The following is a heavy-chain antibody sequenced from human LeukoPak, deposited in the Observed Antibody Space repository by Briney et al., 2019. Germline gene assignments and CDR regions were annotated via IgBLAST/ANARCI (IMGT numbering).Heavy chain of an antibody. CDR3: AKDHKNLGWSGIRFDP. CDR1: GFTFSSYG. V-gene: IGHV3-30*02. CDR2: IRYDGSNK. J-gene: IGHJ5*02. D-gene: IGHD3-3*01. Sequence: PGGSLRLSCAASGFTFSSYGMHWVRQAPGKGLEWVAFIRYDGSNKCYADSVKGRFTISRDNSKNTLYLQMNSLRAEDTAVYYCAKDHKNLGWSGIRFDPWGQGTLVTVSS.